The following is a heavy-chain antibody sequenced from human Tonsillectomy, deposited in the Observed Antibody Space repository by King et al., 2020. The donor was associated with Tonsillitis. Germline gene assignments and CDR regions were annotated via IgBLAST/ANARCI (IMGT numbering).Heavy chain of an antibody. Sequence: VQLVESGGGVVQPGKSLRLSCAASGFTFSSYGMHWVRQAPGKGLEWVAVISHDGSNKYYVDSVKGRFTISRDTSKNTLYLQMNILRTEDTAMYYCAKDGPSAWGGLDWGQGTLVTVSS. CDR1: GFTFSSYG. CDR2: ISHDGSNK. V-gene: IGHV3-30*18. CDR3: AKDGPSAWGGLD. J-gene: IGHJ4*02. D-gene: IGHD3-10*01.